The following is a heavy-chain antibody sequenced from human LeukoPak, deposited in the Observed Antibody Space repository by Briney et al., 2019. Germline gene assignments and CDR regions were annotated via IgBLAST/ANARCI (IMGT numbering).Heavy chain of an antibody. CDR1: GFTFSSYA. CDR3: AKGQSGYCSGTTCHGAFDI. CDR2: ISGTGTTT. J-gene: IGHJ3*02. Sequence: GGSLRLSCAASGFTFSSYAMNWVRQAPGKGLEWVSVISGTGTTTYYADSVKGRFAISRDNSKNTLYLQMNSLRVEDTAVYYCAKGQSGYCSGTTCHGAFDIWGQGTLVTVSS. V-gene: IGHV3-23*01. D-gene: IGHD2-2*03.